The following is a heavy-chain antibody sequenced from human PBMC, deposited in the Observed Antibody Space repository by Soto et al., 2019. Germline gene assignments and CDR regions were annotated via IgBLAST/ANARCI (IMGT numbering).Heavy chain of an antibody. CDR3: ARGDTGYYYGMDV. Sequence: ASVKVSCKASGYAFTIYDINWVRQATGQGPEWMGWMNSKTGNTGYAEKFQGRVTMTRNTSISTAYMELSRLRSDDTAVYYCARGDTGYYYGMDVWGQGTTVTVSS. CDR2: MNSKTGNT. V-gene: IGHV1-8*01. J-gene: IGHJ6*02. CDR1: GYAFTIYD. D-gene: IGHD2-8*02.